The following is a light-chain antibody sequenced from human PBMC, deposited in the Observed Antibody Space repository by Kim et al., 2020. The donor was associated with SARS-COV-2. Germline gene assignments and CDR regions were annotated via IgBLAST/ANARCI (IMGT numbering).Light chain of an antibody. Sequence: PGDRATLSCRASPRLSRNDVAWYQQKPGQAPRLLIYGASSRATDIPDRFSGSGSGTDFTLTIRRLEPEDFAVYLCQQYGSSPIVTFGQGTRLEIK. CDR1: PRLSRND. V-gene: IGKV3-20*01. J-gene: IGKJ5*01. CDR2: GAS. CDR3: QQYGSSPIVT.